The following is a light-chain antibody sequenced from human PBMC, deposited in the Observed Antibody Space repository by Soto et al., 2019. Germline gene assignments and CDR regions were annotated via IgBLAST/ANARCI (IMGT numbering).Light chain of an antibody. Sequence: EIVLKQSPGTLSLSPGERATLSCRVSQSASSTYLAWYQQKPGQAPRLLIYGASSRATGIPDRFSGSGSGTDFTLTISRLEPEDFAVYYCQQHGSSPRTFGQVTKVDNK. CDR2: GAS. J-gene: IGKJ1*01. CDR1: QSASSTY. V-gene: IGKV3-20*01. CDR3: QQHGSSPRT.